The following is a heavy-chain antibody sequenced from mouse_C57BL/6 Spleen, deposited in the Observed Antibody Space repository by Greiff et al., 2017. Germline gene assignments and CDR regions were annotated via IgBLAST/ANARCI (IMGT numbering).Heavy chain of an antibody. CDR2: IDPNSGGT. CDR3: ARDITKVVAKGGFDY. D-gene: IGHD1-1*01. V-gene: IGHV1-72*01. Sequence: QVQLQQPGAELVKPGASAKLSCKASGYTFTSYWMHWVKQRPGRGLEWIGRIDPNSGGTKYNEKFKSKATLTVDKPSSTAYMQLSSLTSEDSAVYYGARDITKVVAKGGFDYWGQGTTLTVSS. J-gene: IGHJ2*01. CDR1: GYTFTSYW.